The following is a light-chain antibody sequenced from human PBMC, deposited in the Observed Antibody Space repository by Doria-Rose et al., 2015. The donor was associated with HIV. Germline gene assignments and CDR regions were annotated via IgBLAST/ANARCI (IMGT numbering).Light chain of an antibody. Sequence: EIVMTQSPGTLSLSPGERATLSCRASQSFSSTYLAWYEQKPGQAPSLLIYDGSTRATGIPDRSSASGSGTDFTRTINRLEPEDFALYYCHQYGTSWTFGQGTKVEI. CDR2: DGS. CDR1: QSFSSTY. V-gene: IGKV3-20*01. CDR3: HQYGTSWT. J-gene: IGKJ1*01.